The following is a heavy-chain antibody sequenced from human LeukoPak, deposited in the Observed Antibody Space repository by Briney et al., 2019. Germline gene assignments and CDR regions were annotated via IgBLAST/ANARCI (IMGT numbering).Heavy chain of an antibody. Sequence: GGSLRLSCAASGFTVSSNYMSWVRQAPGKGLEWVSVIYSGGSTYYADSVKGRFTISRDNSKNTLYLQMNSLRAEDTAVYYCARDSSGYSPLLYWGQGTLVTVSS. CDR2: IYSGGST. V-gene: IGHV3-53*01. CDR3: ARDSSGYSPLLY. CDR1: GFTVSSNY. D-gene: IGHD3-22*01. J-gene: IGHJ4*02.